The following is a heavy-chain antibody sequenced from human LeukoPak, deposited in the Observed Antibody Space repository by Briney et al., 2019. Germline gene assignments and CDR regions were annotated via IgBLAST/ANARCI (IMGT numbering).Heavy chain of an antibody. CDR2: MNSGGTSI. D-gene: IGHD3-16*01. Sequence: GGSLRLSCAASGFSISGYWMHWVRQAAGEGLVWVSRMNSGGTSINYADSVKGRFTISRDNVDNTLHLQMNSLRVEDTAVYYCIREVQVRASASLGLWGQGTLVTVSS. J-gene: IGHJ4*01. CDR3: IREVQVRASASLGL. CDR1: GFSISGYW. V-gene: IGHV3-74*01.